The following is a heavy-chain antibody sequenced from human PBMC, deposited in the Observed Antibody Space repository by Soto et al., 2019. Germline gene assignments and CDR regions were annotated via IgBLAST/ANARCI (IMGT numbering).Heavy chain of an antibody. D-gene: IGHD2-15*01. CDR2: ISGSGGST. V-gene: IGHV3-23*01. CDR3: AKGVVVVVAATYDY. CDR1: GFTFSSYA. J-gene: IGHJ4*02. Sequence: GGSLRLSCAASGFTFSSYAMSWVRQAPGKGLEWVSAISGSGGSTYYADSVKGRFTISRDNSKNTLYLQMNSLRAEDTAVYYCAKGVVVVVAATYDYWGQGTLVTVSS.